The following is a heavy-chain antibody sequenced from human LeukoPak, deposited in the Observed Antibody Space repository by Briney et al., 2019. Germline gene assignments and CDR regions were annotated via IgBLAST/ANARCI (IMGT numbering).Heavy chain of an antibody. CDR1: GLTFSGSA. CDR3: AKMRGQYYHSYYMDA. J-gene: IGHJ6*03. Sequence: PGGSLRLSCAASGLTFSGSAMSWVRQAPGKGLEWVSLISGSGNSTYYADSVKGRFTISRDNSKSTLYLQMNSLTAEDTAVYYCAKMRGQYYHSYYMDAWGKGTTVTVSS. V-gene: IGHV3-23*01. CDR2: ISGSGNST.